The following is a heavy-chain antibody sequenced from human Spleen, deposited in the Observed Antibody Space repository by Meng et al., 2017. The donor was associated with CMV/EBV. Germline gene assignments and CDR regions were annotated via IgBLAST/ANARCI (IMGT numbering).Heavy chain of an antibody. CDR1: GFTFSSYT. D-gene: IGHD3-3*01. V-gene: IGHV3-21*01. CDR3: ARSPPTLEWLLWDY. J-gene: IGHJ4*02. Sequence: GESLKISCVASGFTFSSYTMNWVRQAPGKGLEWVSSILSGNNSIYYADSVKGRFAISRDNAKNSLYLQMSSLRVEDTAVYYCARSPPTLEWLLWDYWGQGTLVTVSS. CDR2: ILSGNNSI.